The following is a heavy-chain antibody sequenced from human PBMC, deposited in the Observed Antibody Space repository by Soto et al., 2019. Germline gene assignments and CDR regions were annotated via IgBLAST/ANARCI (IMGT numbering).Heavy chain of an antibody. CDR2: ISSGGST. CDR3: ARDSSGSGWYYFDY. V-gene: IGHV3-53*01. J-gene: IGHJ4*02. D-gene: IGHD6-19*01. Sequence: GALRRSCAASGFTGISNYRNWWRQAPGKGLQWVSLISSGGSTYYADSVKGRFTISRDSSKNTLYLQMNSLRADDTAVYYCARDSSGSGWYYFDYWGQGPLVTVSS. CDR1: GFTGISNY.